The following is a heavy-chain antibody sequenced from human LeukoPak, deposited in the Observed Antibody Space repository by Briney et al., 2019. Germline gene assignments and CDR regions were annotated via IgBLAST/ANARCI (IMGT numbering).Heavy chain of an antibody. J-gene: IGHJ5*02. V-gene: IGHV3-21*01. CDR2: ITSSSSYI. CDR3: ARAQVGYNWFDP. Sequence: GGSLRLSCAASGFTFSDESMTWVRQAPGKGLEWVSSITSSSSYIYYADSVKGRFAISRDNAKNSLYLQMDSLRAEDTAVYYCARAQVGYNWFDPWGQGTLVTVSS. CDR1: GFTFSDES. D-gene: IGHD1-26*01.